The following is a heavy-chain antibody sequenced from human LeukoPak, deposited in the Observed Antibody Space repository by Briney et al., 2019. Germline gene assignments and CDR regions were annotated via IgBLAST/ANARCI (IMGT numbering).Heavy chain of an antibody. CDR1: GYTFTSYD. V-gene: IGHV1-8*02. Sequence: GASVKVSCKASGYTFTSYDINWVRQATGQGLEWMGWMNPNSGNTGYAQKFQGRVTMTRNTSISTAYMELSSLRSEDTAVYYCARSYSSSPDAFDIWGQGTMVTVSS. J-gene: IGHJ3*02. CDR2: MNPNSGNT. CDR3: ARSYSSSPDAFDI. D-gene: IGHD6-13*01.